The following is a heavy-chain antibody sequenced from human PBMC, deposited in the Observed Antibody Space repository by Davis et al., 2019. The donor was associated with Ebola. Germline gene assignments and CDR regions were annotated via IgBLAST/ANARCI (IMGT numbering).Heavy chain of an antibody. CDR3: ARDSGTVFDIVTTNPYFDN. CDR1: GFTFNSYW. Sequence: GGSLRLSCAASGFTFNSYWTTWVRQAPGKGLEWVANIMQDGSDTNYVDSVKGRFTVSRDDDKKFLYLQMNNLRDEDTAVYYCARDSGTVFDIVTTNPYFDNWGQGSLVAVSS. D-gene: IGHD3-10*01. V-gene: IGHV3-7*01. J-gene: IGHJ4*02. CDR2: IMQDGSDT.